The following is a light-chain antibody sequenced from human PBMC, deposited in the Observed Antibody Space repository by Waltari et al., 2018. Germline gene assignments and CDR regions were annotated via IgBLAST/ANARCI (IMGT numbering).Light chain of an antibody. CDR3: VQALAFPYS. V-gene: IGKV2-40*01. CDR2: WGS. Sequence: DIVMTQTPLSLPITPGEPASISCRSSKSLLHSNGNTYLHWYLQKPGQSPQLLIYWGSNRASGVPDRFSGSGSGTDFTLKISKVEAEDVGVYDCVQALAFPYSFGQGTKVEIK. J-gene: IGKJ2*03. CDR1: KSLLHSNGNTY.